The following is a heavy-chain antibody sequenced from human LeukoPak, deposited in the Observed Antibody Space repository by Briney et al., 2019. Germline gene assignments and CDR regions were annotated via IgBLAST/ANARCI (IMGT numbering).Heavy chain of an antibody. CDR1: GGTFSSYA. D-gene: IGHD1-26*01. CDR3: ARGTLSGAQVPYKYGMDV. V-gene: IGHV1-69*04. J-gene: IGHJ6*02. CDR2: IIPILGIA. Sequence: SVKASCKASGGTFSSYAISWVRQAPGQGLEWMGRIIPILGIANYAQKFQGRVTITADKSTSTAYMELSSLRSEDTAVYYCARGTLSGAQVPYKYGMDVWGQGTTVTVSS.